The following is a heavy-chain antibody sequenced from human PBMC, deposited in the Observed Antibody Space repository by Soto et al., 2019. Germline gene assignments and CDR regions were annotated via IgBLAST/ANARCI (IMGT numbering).Heavy chain of an antibody. CDR3: ASGGVRHYDYVWGSYRLSSDY. CDR2: IIPIFGTA. Sequence: AVKVSCKASRGTFSSYAISWVRQAPGQGXEWMGGIIPIFGTANYAQKFQGRVTITADKSTSTAYMELSSLRSEDTAVYYCASGGVRHYDYVWGSYRLSSDYWGQGTLVTVSS. D-gene: IGHD3-16*02. CDR1: RGTFSSYA. J-gene: IGHJ4*02. V-gene: IGHV1-69*06.